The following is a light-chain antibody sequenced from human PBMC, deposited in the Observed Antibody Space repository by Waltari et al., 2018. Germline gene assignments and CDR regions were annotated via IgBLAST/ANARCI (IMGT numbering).Light chain of an antibody. CDR3: QQRSSWPPST. CDR1: QSISTY. J-gene: IGKJ3*01. CDR2: DTS. Sequence: EIVLTQSPVTLSLYPGERATLSCRASQSISTYLAWYQQKPGQAPRLRIYDTSNRATGIAAMFSGSESGTHFTLTISSLKPEDDAVYYCQQRSSWPPSTYGPGTKVMIK. V-gene: IGKV3-11*01.